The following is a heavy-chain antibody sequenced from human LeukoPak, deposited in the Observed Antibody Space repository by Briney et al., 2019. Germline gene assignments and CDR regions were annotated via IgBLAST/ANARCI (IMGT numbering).Heavy chain of an antibody. CDR2: IKQDGSAK. V-gene: IGHV3-7*01. J-gene: IGHJ4*02. D-gene: IGHD3-22*01. CDR3: ARCPYDSTGYYSVPSHLDY. CDR1: GFTFSTYW. Sequence: GGSLRLSCAASGFTFSTYWMTWVRQAPGKGLEWVANIKQDGSAKYYVDSLRGRFSISRDNVKNSLFLQMNSLSAEDTAVYYCARCPYDSTGYYSVPSHLDYWGQGTLVTVSP.